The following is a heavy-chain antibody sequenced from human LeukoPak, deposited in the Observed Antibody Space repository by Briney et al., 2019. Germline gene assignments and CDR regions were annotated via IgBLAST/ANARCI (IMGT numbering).Heavy chain of an antibody. CDR1: GGSISSYY. V-gene: IGHV4-39*07. Sequence: SETLSLTCTVSGGSISSYYWGWIRQPPGKGLEWIGSIYYSGSTYYNPSLKSRVTISVDTSKNQFSLKLSSVTAADTAVYYCARDRVEFCDWDYWGQGTLVTVSS. J-gene: IGHJ4*02. CDR3: ARDRVEFCDWDY. D-gene: IGHD2-21*02. CDR2: IYYSGST.